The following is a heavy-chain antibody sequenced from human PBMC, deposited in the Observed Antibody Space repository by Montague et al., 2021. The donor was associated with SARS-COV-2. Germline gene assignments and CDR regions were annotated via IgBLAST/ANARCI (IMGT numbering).Heavy chain of an antibody. D-gene: IGHD3-10*01. V-gene: IGHV4-39*02. Sequence: SETLSLTCSVSSGSIISSGYYWVWIRQPPGKEREWYGNIYYSGTTYYXXXIQSRGTISVYTSKNHLSLRLSSVTAADTAVYFCARGMIRGVTTPFDYWGQGSQVTVSS. CDR3: ARGMIRGVTTPFDY. CDR2: IYYSGTT. J-gene: IGHJ4*02. CDR1: SGSIISSGYY.